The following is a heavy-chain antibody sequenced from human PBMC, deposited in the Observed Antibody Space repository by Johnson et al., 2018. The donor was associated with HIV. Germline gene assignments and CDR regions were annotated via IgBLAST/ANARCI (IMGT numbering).Heavy chain of an antibody. J-gene: IGHJ3*02. CDR1: GFTFDDYA. CDR3: ARAGYCSGGSCYSGVDAFDI. D-gene: IGHD2-15*01. CDR2: ISWNSGSI. V-gene: IGHV3-9*01. Sequence: VQLVESGGGVVQPGRSLRLSCAASGFTFDDYAMHWVRQAPGKGLEWVSGISWNSGSIGYAASVKGRFTISRDNAKNSLYLQMNSLIAGDTAVYYCARAGYCSGGSCYSGVDAFDIWGQGTMVTVSS.